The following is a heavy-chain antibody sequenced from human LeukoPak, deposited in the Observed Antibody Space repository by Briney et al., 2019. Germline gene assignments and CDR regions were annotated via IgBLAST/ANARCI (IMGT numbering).Heavy chain of an antibody. Sequence: PSETLSLTCTVSGGSISSYYRSWIRQPPGKGLEWIGYIYYSGSTNYNPSLKSGVTISVDTSKNQFSLKLSSVTAADTAVYYCARGSVVMDVWGKGTTVTVSS. CDR2: IYYSGST. D-gene: IGHD4-23*01. V-gene: IGHV4-59*01. J-gene: IGHJ6*04. CDR3: ARGSVVMDV. CDR1: GGSISSYY.